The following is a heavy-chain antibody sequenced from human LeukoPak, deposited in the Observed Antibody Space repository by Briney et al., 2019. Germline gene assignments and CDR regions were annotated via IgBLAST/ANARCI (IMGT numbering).Heavy chain of an antibody. J-gene: IGHJ6*03. Sequence: SETLSLTCAVYGGSFSGYYWSWIRQPPGKGLEWIGEINHSGSTNYNPSLKSRVTISVDTSKNQFSLKLSSVTAADTAVYYCARAVVDTAMAIYYYYYMDVWGKGTTVTISS. V-gene: IGHV4-34*01. CDR2: INHSGST. CDR1: GGSFSGYY. CDR3: ARAVVDTAMAIYYYYYMDV. D-gene: IGHD5-18*01.